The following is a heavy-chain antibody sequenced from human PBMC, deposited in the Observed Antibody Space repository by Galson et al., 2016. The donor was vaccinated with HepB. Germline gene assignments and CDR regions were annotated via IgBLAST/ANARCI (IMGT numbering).Heavy chain of an antibody. CDR1: GYSFTTYW. CDR3: AGGGGYFDREAYYDYGMDV. J-gene: IGHJ6*02. D-gene: IGHD3-9*01. Sequence: QSGAEVKKPGESLKISCKGSGYSFTTYWIGWVRQMPGRGLEWMGIVYPGDSDTRYSPSFQGQVTFSADKSISIAYLQWSSLKASDTAMYYCAGGGGYFDREAYYDYGMDVWGQGTSVTASS. CDR2: VYPGDSDT. V-gene: IGHV5-51*01.